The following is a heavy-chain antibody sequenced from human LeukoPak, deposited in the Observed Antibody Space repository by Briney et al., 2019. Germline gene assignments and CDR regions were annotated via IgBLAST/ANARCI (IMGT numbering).Heavy chain of an antibody. D-gene: IGHD6-6*01. CDR2: INGDGRSI. V-gene: IGHV3-74*01. Sequence: GGSLRLSCAASGFTFSNQWMHWVRQAPGEGLVWVSRINGDGRSISYADSVKGRFTISRDNAKNTLYLLMNSLRADDTAVYYCARSRYSGSSSDYWGRGTLVTVSS. CDR1: GFTFSNQW. J-gene: IGHJ4*02. CDR3: ARSRYSGSSSDY.